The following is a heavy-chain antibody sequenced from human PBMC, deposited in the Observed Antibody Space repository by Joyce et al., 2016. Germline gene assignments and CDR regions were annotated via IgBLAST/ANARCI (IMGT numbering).Heavy chain of an antibody. J-gene: IGHJ6*02. D-gene: IGHD3-22*01. Sequence: QVHLVEYGGGVVQPGRSLRLSCVASGFIFSKYEMHWVRQAPGKGLEWVALISSDGSKKYYADSVGGRFTISRDNSKNTVYLQMNSLRAEDTAVYYCAKEANYERISRIYSMDGWGQGTTVIVSS. V-gene: IGHV3-30*18. CDR3: AKEANYERISRIYSMDG. CDR2: ISSDGSKK. CDR1: GFIFSKYE.